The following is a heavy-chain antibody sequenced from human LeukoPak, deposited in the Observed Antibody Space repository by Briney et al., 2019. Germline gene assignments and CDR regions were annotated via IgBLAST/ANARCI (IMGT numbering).Heavy chain of an antibody. CDR2: ISAYNGNT. D-gene: IGHD4-23*01. CDR3: ARIYGGNSGLDY. V-gene: IGHV1-18*01. J-gene: IGHJ4*02. Sequence: GASVKVSCKVSGYTLTELSLHWVRQAPGQGLEWMGWISAYNGNTNYAQKLQGRVTMTTDTSTSTAYMELRSLRSDDTAVYYCARIYGGNSGLDYWGQGTLVTVSS. CDR1: GYTLTELS.